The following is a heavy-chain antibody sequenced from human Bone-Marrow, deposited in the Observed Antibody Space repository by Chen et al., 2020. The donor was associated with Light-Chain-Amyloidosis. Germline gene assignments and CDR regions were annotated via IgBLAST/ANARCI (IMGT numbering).Heavy chain of an antibody. V-gene: IGHV4-59*01. CDR1: GGSMDYYY. CDR2: IYNSGTT. CDR3: GRDNIGGVDF. D-gene: IGHD3-16*01. J-gene: IGHJ4*02. Sequence: QVQLQESGPGLVKPSETLSLTCTVSGGSMDYYYWNWIRQPPGKGLEWIGYIYNSGTTNDNPSLRSRVTMSVDMSKKQFSLKLSSVTAADTAVYYCGRDNIGGVDFWGQGTPVTVSS.